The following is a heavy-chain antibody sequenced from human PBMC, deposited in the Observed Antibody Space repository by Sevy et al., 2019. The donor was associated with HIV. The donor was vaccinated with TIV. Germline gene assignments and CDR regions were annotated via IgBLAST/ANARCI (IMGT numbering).Heavy chain of an antibody. D-gene: IGHD2-21*01. J-gene: IGHJ3*02. CDR1: GFTFSSSA. Sequence: GGSLRLSCGASGFTFSSSAMHWVRQAPGKGLEWVSVISYDTSYKHYEDSVKGRFTISRDKAKNTLYLQMNSLRPEDTAVYYCARGTGDLGTLDIWGQGTMVTVSS. CDR2: ISYDTSYK. CDR3: ARGTGDLGTLDI. V-gene: IGHV3-30*03.